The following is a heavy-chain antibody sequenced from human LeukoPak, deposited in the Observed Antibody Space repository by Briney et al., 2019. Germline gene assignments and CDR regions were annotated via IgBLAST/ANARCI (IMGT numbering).Heavy chain of an antibody. V-gene: IGHV4-38-2*02. Sequence: SGTLSLTCAVSGYSISSGYYWGWIRQPPGKGLEWIGSIYHSGITYYNPSLKSRVTISVDTSKNQFSLRVSSVTAADTAVYYCARDSRSANDYWGQGTLVIVS. D-gene: IGHD6-19*01. CDR3: ARDSRSANDY. CDR1: GYSISSGYY. J-gene: IGHJ4*02. CDR2: IYHSGIT.